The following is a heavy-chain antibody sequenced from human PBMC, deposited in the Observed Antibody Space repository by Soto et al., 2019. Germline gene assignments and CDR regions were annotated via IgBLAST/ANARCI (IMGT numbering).Heavy chain of an antibody. CDR2: INAGNGNT. CDR1: GYTFTSYA. V-gene: IGHV1-3*01. D-gene: IGHD1-20*01. Sequence: ASVKVSPKASGYTFTSYAVHWRRHAPGQRLEWMGWINAGNGNTKYSQKFQGRVTITRDTSASTAYMELSSLRSEDTAVYYCARVITLPTLLDYLGQGTLVTVSS. J-gene: IGHJ4*02. CDR3: ARVITLPTLLDY.